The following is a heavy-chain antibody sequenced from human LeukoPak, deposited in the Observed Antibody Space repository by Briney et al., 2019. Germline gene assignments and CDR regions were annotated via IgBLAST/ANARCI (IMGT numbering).Heavy chain of an antibody. D-gene: IGHD3-10*01. Sequence: PSETLSLTCAVSGGSLSGYYWSWIRQSPEKGLEWIGELNDSGSTSYNPALKSRVTLSSDTSNNQFSLKLSSVTAADTAVYFCARGPQGRTGYYGSGSQPDWFDPWGQGTLVTVSS. J-gene: IGHJ5*02. CDR2: LNDSGST. CDR3: ARGPQGRTGYYGSGSQPDWFDP. CDR1: GGSLSGYY. V-gene: IGHV4-34*01.